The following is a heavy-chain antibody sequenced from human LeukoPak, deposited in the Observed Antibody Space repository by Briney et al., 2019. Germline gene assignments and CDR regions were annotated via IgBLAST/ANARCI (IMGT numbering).Heavy chain of an antibody. Sequence: SVKVSCKASGGTFSSYAISWVRQAPGQGPEWMGGIIPIFGTANYAQKFQGRVTITADESTSTAYMELSSLRSEDTAVYYCARDTGHRDGYNPLLDYYYMDVWGKGTTVTISS. CDR1: GGTFSSYA. CDR3: ARDTGHRDGYNPLLDYYYMDV. D-gene: IGHD5-24*01. CDR2: IIPIFGTA. V-gene: IGHV1-69*13. J-gene: IGHJ6*03.